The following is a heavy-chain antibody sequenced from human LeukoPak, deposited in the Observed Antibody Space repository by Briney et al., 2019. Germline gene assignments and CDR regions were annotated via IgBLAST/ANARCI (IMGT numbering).Heavy chain of an antibody. V-gene: IGHV3-66*01. Sequence: GGSLRLSCAASGFTFSSNYMSWVRQAPGKGLEWVSVIYSGGSTYYADSVKGRFTISRDNSKNTLYLQMNSLRAEDTAVYYCARDPQLLPDVAYCGGDCYPGGGAFDIWGQGTMVTVSS. J-gene: IGHJ3*02. CDR1: GFTFSSNY. D-gene: IGHD2-21*02. CDR2: IYSGGST. CDR3: ARDPQLLPDVAYCGGDCYPGGGAFDI.